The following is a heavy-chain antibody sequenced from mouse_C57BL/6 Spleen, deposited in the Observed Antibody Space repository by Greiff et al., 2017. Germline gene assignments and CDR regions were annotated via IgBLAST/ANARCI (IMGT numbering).Heavy chain of an antibody. J-gene: IGHJ1*03. CDR1: GYTFTDYY. Sequence: VQLKESGPVLVKPGASVKMSCKASGYTFTDYYMNWVKQSHGKSLEWIGVINPYNGGTSYNQQFKGKATLTVDKSSSTAYMELNSLTSEDSAVYYCARSYYSNAGGYFDVWGTGSTVTVSS. CDR2: INPYNGGT. D-gene: IGHD2-5*01. V-gene: IGHV1-19*01. CDR3: ARSYYSNAGGYFDV.